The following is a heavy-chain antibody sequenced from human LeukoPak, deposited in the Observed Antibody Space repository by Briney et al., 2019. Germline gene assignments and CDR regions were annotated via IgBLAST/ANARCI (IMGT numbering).Heavy chain of an antibody. V-gene: IGHV1-8*01. CDR1: GYTFTSYD. Sequence: GASVKVSCKASGYTFTSYDINWVRQATGQGLEWMGWMNPNSGNTGYAQKFQGRVTMTRDTSTSTVYMELSSLRSEDTAVYYCARVVVGAYLGYWGQGTLVTVSS. CDR3: ARVVVGAYLGY. CDR2: MNPNSGNT. J-gene: IGHJ4*02. D-gene: IGHD1-26*01.